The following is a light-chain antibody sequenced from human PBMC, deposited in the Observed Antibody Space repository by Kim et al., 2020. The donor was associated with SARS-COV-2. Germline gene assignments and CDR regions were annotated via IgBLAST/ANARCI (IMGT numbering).Light chain of an antibody. V-gene: IGKV3-20*01. Sequence: SAGERGTVSCRASQSVSSNYLAWYQQRRGQAPRLLIVAASTRATGIPDRFRGSGSGTDFTLTISRLEPEDFAVYFCQQYGSSRYSFGQGTKLEI. CDR1: QSVSSNY. CDR2: AAS. J-gene: IGKJ2*03. CDR3: QQYGSSRYS.